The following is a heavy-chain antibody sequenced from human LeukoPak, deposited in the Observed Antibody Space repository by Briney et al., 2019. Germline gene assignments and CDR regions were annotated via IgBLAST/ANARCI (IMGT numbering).Heavy chain of an antibody. CDR1: GGTFSSYA. D-gene: IGHD2-2*01. CDR2: IIPILGIA. CDR3: ARDLVGGDSSWPYY. Sequence: SVKVSCKASGGTFSSYAISWVRQAPGQGLEWMGRIIPILGIANYAQKFQGRVTITADKSTSTAYMELSSLRSEDTAVYYRARDLVGGDSSWPYYWGQGTLVTVSS. J-gene: IGHJ4*02. V-gene: IGHV1-69*04.